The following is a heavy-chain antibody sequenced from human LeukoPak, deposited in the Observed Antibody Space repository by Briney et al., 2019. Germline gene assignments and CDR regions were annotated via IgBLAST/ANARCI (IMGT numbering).Heavy chain of an antibody. Sequence: SETLSLTCTVSGGSISSYYWSWIRQPPGKGLEWIGYIYYSGSTYYNPSLKSRVTISVDTSKNQFSLKLSSVTAADTAVYYCARGITMIVGDYWGQGTLVTVSS. J-gene: IGHJ4*02. V-gene: IGHV4-59*08. CDR2: IYYSGST. CDR3: ARGITMIVGDY. CDR1: GGSISSYY. D-gene: IGHD3-22*01.